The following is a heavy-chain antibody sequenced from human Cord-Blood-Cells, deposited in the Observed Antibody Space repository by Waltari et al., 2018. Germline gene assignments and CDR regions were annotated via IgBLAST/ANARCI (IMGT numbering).Heavy chain of an antibody. CDR1: GFTFSSYS. Sequence: EVQLVEYGGGLVKPGGPLRLSCGASGFTFSSYSMNWVRQAPGKGLEWVSSISSSSSYIYYADSVKGRFTISRDNAKNSLYLQMNSLRAEDTAVYYCARSTTSCYDYWGQGTLVTVSS. V-gene: IGHV3-21*01. J-gene: IGHJ4*02. CDR3: ARSTTSCYDY. CDR2: ISSSSSYI. D-gene: IGHD2-2*01.